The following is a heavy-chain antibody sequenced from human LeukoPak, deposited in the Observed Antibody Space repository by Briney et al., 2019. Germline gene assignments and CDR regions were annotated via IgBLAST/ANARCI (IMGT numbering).Heavy chain of an antibody. CDR2: ISAYNGNT. D-gene: IGHD3-3*01. J-gene: IGHJ5*02. Sequence: ASVKVSCKASGGTFSSYAISWVRQAPGQGLEWMGWISAYNGNTNYAQKLQGRVTMTTDTSTSTAYMELRSLRSDDTAVYYCARDSAEYYDFWSGFDPWGQGTLVTVSS. CDR1: GGTFSSYA. V-gene: IGHV1-18*01. CDR3: ARDSAEYYDFWSGFDP.